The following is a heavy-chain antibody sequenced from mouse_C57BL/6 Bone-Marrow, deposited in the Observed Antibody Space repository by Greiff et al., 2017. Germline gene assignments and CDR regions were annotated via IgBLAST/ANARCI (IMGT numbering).Heavy chain of an antibody. CDR1: GFTFSDYG. J-gene: IGHJ4*01. V-gene: IGHV5-17*01. CDR2: ISSGSSTI. CDR3: ARSVLYAMDY. Sequence: EVHLVESGGGLVKPGGSLKLSCAASGFTFSDYGMHWVRQAPEKGLEWVAYISSGSSTIYYADTVKGRFTLSRDNAKNTLFLQMTSLRSEDTAMYYCARSVLYAMDYWGQGTSVTVSS.